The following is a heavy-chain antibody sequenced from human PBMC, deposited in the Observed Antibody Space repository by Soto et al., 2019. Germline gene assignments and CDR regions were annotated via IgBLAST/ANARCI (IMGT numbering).Heavy chain of an antibody. CDR3: AETVPATTHYDYYDMEV. V-gene: IGHV3-23*01. CDR2: ISNSGDTI. Sequence: EVQLLESGGGLVQPGGSLRLSCVASGFTFSYYTMSWVRQAPGKGLEWVSGISNSGDTIYYADSVKGLFTISRDNFKNPLYLKMNSLTADDTAVYYCAETVPATTHYDYYDMEVWGQGTTVTVSS. D-gene: IGHD2-2*01. J-gene: IGHJ6*02. CDR1: GFTFSYYT.